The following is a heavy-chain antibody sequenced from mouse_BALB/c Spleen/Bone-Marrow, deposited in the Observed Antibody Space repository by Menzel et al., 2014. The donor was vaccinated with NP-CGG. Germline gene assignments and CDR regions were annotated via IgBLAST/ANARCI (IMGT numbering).Heavy chain of an antibody. J-gene: IGHJ2*01. Sequence: EVKLVESGGGLVQPGGSRKLSCAASGFTFSSFGMHWVRQAPEKGLEWVAYISSGSSPIFYADTVKGRFTISRDNPKNTLFLQMTSLRSEGTAMYYCTRGGNWEDFDYWGQGTTLTVSS. CDR3: TRGGNWEDFDY. D-gene: IGHD4-1*01. CDR1: GFTFSSFG. V-gene: IGHV5-17*02. CDR2: ISSGSSPI.